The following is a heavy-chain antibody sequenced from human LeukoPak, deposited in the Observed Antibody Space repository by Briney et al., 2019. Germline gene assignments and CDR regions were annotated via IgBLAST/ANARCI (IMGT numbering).Heavy chain of an antibody. D-gene: IGHD6-19*01. V-gene: IGHV1-46*01. CDR3: ARGGIAVAGTPYYYYMDV. CDR1: GYTFTSYG. Sequence: ASVKVSCKASGYTFTSYGISWVRQAPGQGLEWMGIINPSGGSTSYAQKFQGRVTMTRDMSTSTVYMELSSLRSEDTAVYYCARGGIAVAGTPYYYYMDVWGKGTTVTVSS. J-gene: IGHJ6*03. CDR2: INPSGGST.